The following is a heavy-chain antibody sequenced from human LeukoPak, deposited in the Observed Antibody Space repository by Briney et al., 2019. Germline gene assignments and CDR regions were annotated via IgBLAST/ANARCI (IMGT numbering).Heavy chain of an antibody. V-gene: IGHV4-30-4*08. D-gene: IGHD6-6*01. Sequence: SQTLSLTCTVSGVSISRSGYYWSWIRQPPGKGLEWIGYIFYLGNTYYTPSLKSRVTISVDTSKNQFSLKLSSVTAADTAVYYCARKYPDHWFDPWGQGTLVTVSS. CDR3: ARKYPDHWFDP. CDR2: IFYLGNT. CDR1: GVSISRSGYY. J-gene: IGHJ5*02.